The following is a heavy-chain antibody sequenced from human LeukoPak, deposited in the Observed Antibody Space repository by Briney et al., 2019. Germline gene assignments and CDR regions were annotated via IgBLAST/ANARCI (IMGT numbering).Heavy chain of an antibody. CDR3: ARDAYGDYSFDY. Sequence: PGGSLRLSCAASGFTFSSYGMSWVRQAPGKGLEWVSAISGSGGSTYYADSVKGRFTISRDNSKNTLYLQMNSLRAEDTAVYYCARDAYGDYSFDYWGQGTLVTVSS. D-gene: IGHD4-17*01. V-gene: IGHV3-23*01. J-gene: IGHJ4*02. CDR1: GFTFSSYG. CDR2: ISGSGGST.